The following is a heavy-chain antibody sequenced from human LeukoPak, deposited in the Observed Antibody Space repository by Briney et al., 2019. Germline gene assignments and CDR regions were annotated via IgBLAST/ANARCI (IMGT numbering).Heavy chain of an antibody. V-gene: IGHV4-39*01. Sequence: SETLSLTCTVSVGSITTTNYYWAWIRQPPGRGLEWIGSMYHSGITYYNPSLRSRVTMSVDTSKDQFSLKLISVTAADTAVYYCARQDYSSPEGWFDPWGHGTLVTVSS. J-gene: IGHJ5*02. CDR3: ARQDYSSPEGWFDP. CDR2: MYHSGIT. CDR1: VGSITTTNYY. D-gene: IGHD6-13*01.